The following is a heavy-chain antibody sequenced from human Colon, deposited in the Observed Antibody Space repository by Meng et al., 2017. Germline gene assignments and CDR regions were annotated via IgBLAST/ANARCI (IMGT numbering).Heavy chain of an antibody. CDR1: DGSISGYY. J-gene: IGHJ4*02. V-gene: IGHV4-59*12. Sequence: SETLSLTCTVSDGSISGYYWSWIRQPPGKGLEWIGWSYDSGSTNYNPFLKSRVTISVDASQSQFSLKLRSVTAADTAVYYCAGGPNNCGWLAFDYWGQGILVTVSS. CDR3: AGGPNNCGWLAFDY. D-gene: IGHD2-21*01. CDR2: SYDSGST.